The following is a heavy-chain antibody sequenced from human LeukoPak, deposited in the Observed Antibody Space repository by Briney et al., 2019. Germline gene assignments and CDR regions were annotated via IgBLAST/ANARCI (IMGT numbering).Heavy chain of an antibody. Sequence: PSETLSLTCAVYGGSFSGYYWNWIRQPPGKGLEWIGEINHSGSTNYNPSLKSRVTISVDTSRNQFSLKLSSLTAADTAVYYCARRTYYYASGSYSPPRYWGQGTLVTVSS. CDR1: GGSFSGYY. CDR2: INHSGST. V-gene: IGHV4-34*01. CDR3: ARRTYYYASGSYSPPRY. D-gene: IGHD3-10*01. J-gene: IGHJ4*02.